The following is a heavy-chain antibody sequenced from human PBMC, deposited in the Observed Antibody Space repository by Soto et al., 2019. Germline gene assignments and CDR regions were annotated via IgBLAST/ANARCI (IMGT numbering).Heavy chain of an antibody. J-gene: IGHJ6*03. Sequence: SETLSLTCAVSGGSISSGGYSWSWIRQPPGKGLEWIGYIYNSGTTYYNPSLKRRVAISIDTPKNQFSLQLSSVTVADTAFYYCAGVFSIVGATRRLTVFWGKGTTVTV. CDR3: AGVFSIVGATRRLTVF. V-gene: IGHV4-30-2*01. D-gene: IGHD1-26*01. CDR1: GGSISSGGYS. CDR2: IYNSGTT.